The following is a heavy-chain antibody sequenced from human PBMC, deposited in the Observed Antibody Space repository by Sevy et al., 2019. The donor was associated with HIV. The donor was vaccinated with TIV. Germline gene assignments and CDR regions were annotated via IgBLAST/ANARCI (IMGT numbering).Heavy chain of an antibody. CDR2: IWFDESNT. CDR3: ARDLEFYDYGDYGPAFMPDY. D-gene: IGHD4-17*01. CDR1: GFTFSTYG. V-gene: IGHV3-33*01. J-gene: IGHJ4*02. Sequence: GGSLRLSCAASGFTFSTYGMHWVRQAPGKGLEWVAVIWFDESNTYYADSVKGRFTISREIAKNTLHLQMNSLSAEDTAVYYCARDLEFYDYGDYGPAFMPDYWGQGTLVTVSS.